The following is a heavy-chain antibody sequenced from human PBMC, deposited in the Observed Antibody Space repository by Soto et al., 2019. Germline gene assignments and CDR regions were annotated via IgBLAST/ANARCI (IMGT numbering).Heavy chain of an antibody. J-gene: IGHJ6*03. CDR1: GFTFSSYW. CDR3: ASDVRAAAGTYYYYYYYMDV. V-gene: IGHV3-74*01. CDR2: INSDGSST. Sequence: GGSLRLSCAASGFTFSSYWMHWVRQAPGKGLVWVSRINSDGSSTSYADSVKGRFTISRDNAKNTLYLQMNSLRAEDTAVYYCASDVRAAAGTYYYYYYYMDVWGKGTTVTVSS. D-gene: IGHD6-13*01.